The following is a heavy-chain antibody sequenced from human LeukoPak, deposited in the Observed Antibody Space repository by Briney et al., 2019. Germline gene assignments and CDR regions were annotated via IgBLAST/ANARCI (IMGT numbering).Heavy chain of an antibody. CDR2: INPYSGDT. D-gene: IGHD1-26*01. Sequence: ASVKVSCKASGYTFRDYYMHWVRQAPGQGLEWMGWINPYSGDTVFAQQFHGRVTMSRDTSITTAYMELSRLTYDDTAVYYCARGGSYLSAFDIWGQGTMVTVSS. CDR3: ARGGSYLSAFDI. J-gene: IGHJ3*02. V-gene: IGHV1-2*02. CDR1: GYTFRDYY.